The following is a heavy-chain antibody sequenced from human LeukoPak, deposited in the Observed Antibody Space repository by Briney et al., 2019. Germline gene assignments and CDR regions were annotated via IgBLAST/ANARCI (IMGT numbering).Heavy chain of an antibody. CDR2: IPKDGSKE. D-gene: IGHD3-16*01. V-gene: IGHV3-30*16. CDR1: GFTFSSYA. CDR3: AREAEIRRNFYCMDV. J-gene: IGHJ6*03. Sequence: GRSPSLSCVASGFTFSSYALFWVPRAPGKGLGGLAGIPKDGSKEYYADSVKGRFTIARVKAKNTLYLDMNSLRGEDTAVYYCAREAEIRRNFYCMDVWGKGTTVTVSS.